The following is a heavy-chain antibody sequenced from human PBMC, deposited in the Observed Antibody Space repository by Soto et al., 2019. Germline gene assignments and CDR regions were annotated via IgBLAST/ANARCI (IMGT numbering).Heavy chain of an antibody. J-gene: IGHJ3*02. V-gene: IGHV1-69*04. Sequence: GXSVKVSCKASGATFSRYTISWVRQAPGQGLEWMGRTXPILGXAHYAQKFQGXXTIPADKXXSTDHMELSSLRSDDTAVYYCAREIRDLRAFDIWGQGTMVTVSS. CDR2: TXPILGXA. CDR3: AREIRDLRAFDI. D-gene: IGHD4-17*01. CDR1: GATFSRYT.